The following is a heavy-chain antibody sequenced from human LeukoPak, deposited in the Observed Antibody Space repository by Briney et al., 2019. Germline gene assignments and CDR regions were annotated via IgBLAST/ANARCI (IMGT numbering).Heavy chain of an antibody. Sequence: PGGSLRLSCAASRFTFSSFAMSWVRQAPGKGLEWVSAISGSGGSTYYADSVKGRFTISRDNSKSTLFLQMNSLRAEDTAVYYCAKGAVYDILTGYYKAHWYFDLWGRGTLVTVSS. CDR2: ISGSGGST. D-gene: IGHD3-9*01. CDR1: RFTFSSFA. CDR3: AKGAVYDILTGYYKAHWYFDL. J-gene: IGHJ2*01. V-gene: IGHV3-23*01.